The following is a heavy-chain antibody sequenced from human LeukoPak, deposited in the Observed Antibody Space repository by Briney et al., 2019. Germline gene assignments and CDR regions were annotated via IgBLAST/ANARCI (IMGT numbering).Heavy chain of an antibody. CDR2: ISGSGGST. V-gene: IGHV3-23*01. CDR1: GFTFSSYA. CDR3: AKGARYCSGGSCYSSSSVPFDY. D-gene: IGHD2-15*01. Sequence: PGGSLRLSCAASGFTFSSYAMSWVRQAPGKGLEWVSAISGSGGSTYYADSVKGRFTISRDNSKNTLYLQMNSLRAEDTAVYYCAKGARYCSGGSCYSSSSVPFDYWGQGTLVTVSS. J-gene: IGHJ4*02.